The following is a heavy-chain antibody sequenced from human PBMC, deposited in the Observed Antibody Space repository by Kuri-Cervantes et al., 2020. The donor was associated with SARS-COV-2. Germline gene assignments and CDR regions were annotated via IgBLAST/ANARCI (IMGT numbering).Heavy chain of an antibody. CDR3: ARASLSGWYTPDY. CDR2: IYHSGST. J-gene: IGHJ4*02. CDR1: GYSISSGYY. V-gene: IGHV4-38-2*02. D-gene: IGHD6-19*01. Sequence: SETLSLTCTVSGYSISSGYYWGWIRQPPGKGLEWSGSIYHSGSTYYNPSLKSRVTISVDTSKNQFSLKLISVTAAATAVYYCARASLSGWYTPDYWGQGTLVTVSS.